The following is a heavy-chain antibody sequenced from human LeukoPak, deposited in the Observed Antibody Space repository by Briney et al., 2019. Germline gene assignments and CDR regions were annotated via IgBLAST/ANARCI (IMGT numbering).Heavy chain of an antibody. V-gene: IGHV3-23*01. CDR2: IIGSGGST. Sequence: GGSLRLSCVVSGFTFRTYAMSWVRQAPGKGLEWVSAIIGSGGSTYSADSVRGRFTISRDNSKNTLYLQMNRLRAEDTAAYYCAKGSAVADIYFDYWGQGVLVTVSS. CDR1: GFTFRTYA. D-gene: IGHD6-19*01. CDR3: AKGSAVADIYFDY. J-gene: IGHJ4*02.